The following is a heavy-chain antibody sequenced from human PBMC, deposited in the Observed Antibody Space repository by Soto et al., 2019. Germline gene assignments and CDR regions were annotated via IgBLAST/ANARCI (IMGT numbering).Heavy chain of an antibody. CDR2: IYYSGST. D-gene: IGHD3-9*01. CDR1: GGSISSGGYY. J-gene: IGHJ5*02. CDR3: ARVWDDILTGYYT. V-gene: IGHV4-31*03. Sequence: SETLSLTCTVSGGSISSGGYYWSWIRQHPGKGLEWIGYIYYSGSTYYNPSLKSRVTISVDTSKNQFSLKLSSVTAADTAVYYCARVWDDILTGYYTWGQGTLVTVSS.